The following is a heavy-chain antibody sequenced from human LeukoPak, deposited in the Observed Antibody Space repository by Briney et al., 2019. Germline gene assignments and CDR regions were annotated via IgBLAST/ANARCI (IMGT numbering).Heavy chain of an antibody. CDR1: GFTFSSYE. CDR2: ISSSSSTI. J-gene: IGHJ5*02. D-gene: IGHD4-17*01. V-gene: IGHV3-48*01. CDR3: ARATVTKKNWFDP. Sequence: GGSLRLSCAASGFTFSSYEMNWVRQTPGKGLEWLSYISSSSSTIYYADSVKGRFTISRDNAKNSLYLQMNSLRAEDTAVYYCARATVTKKNWFDPWGQGTLVTVSS.